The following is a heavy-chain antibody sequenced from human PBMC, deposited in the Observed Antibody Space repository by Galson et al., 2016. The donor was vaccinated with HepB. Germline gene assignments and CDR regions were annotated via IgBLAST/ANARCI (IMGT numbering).Heavy chain of an antibody. Sequence: SLRLSCAASGFTFSTHWMNWVRQAPGKGLVWVSRIDGDGTSSSYADSVMGRFTISADNAKNTLYLQMNSLRVEDTAVYYCARALSTYGPQTTLDYWGQGALVTVSS. CDR3: ARALSTYGPQTTLDY. V-gene: IGHV3-74*01. CDR1: GFTFSTHW. CDR2: IDGDGTSS. D-gene: IGHD3-10*01. J-gene: IGHJ4*02.